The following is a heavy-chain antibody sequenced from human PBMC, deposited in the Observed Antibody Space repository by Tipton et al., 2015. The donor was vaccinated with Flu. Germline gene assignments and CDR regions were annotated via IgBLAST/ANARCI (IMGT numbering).Heavy chain of an antibody. CDR3: ARRSTTEAPHYFDY. D-gene: IGHD2/OR15-2a*01. CDR2: LLYGGST. J-gene: IGHJ4*02. Sequence: TLSLTCSVSGGSISSYYWNWIRQPPGKGLEWIGYLLYGGSTNYNPSLNSRVTISAYTSRNHISLMLSSVTSADTAVYYCARRSTTEAPHYFDYWGQGILVTVSS. CDR1: GGSISSYY. V-gene: IGHV4-59*08.